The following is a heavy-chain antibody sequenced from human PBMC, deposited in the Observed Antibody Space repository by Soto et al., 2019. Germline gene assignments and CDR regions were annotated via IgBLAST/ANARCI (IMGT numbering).Heavy chain of an antibody. D-gene: IGHD6-19*01. CDR1: GDSVSSTSAA. CDR2: TYYRSKWYS. V-gene: IGHV6-1*01. Sequence: SQTLSLTCAISGDSVSSTSAAWSWIRQSPSRGLEWLGRTYYRSKWYSDYAVSVKSRITINPDTSKNQFSLQLNSVTPEATAVYYCARGSYYSGWVWGQGTLVTVSS. J-gene: IGHJ4*02. CDR3: ARGSYYSGWV.